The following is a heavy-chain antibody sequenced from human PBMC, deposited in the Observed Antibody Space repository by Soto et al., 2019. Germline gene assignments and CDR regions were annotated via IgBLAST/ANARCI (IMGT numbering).Heavy chain of an antibody. CDR1: GGSVSSGSYY. D-gene: IGHD3-16*01. CDR3: ARGGGAFDY. Sequence: SETLSLTCTVSGGSVSSGSYYWSWIRQPPGKGLEWIGHVYYSGSTNYNPSLKSRVTISVDTSKNQFSLKLSSVTAADTAVYYCARGGGAFDYWGQGTLVTV. CDR2: VYYSGST. J-gene: IGHJ4*02. V-gene: IGHV4-61*01.